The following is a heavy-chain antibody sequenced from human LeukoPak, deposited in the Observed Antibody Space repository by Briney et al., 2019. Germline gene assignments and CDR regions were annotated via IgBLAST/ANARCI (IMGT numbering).Heavy chain of an antibody. CDR1: GFTFSSYG. CDR2: IRYDGSNK. J-gene: IGHJ4*02. D-gene: IGHD1-1*01. CDR3: ANDKAPWKSTSISDFDY. Sequence: AGSLRLSCAASGFTFSSYGMHWVRQAPGKGLEWVTFIRYDGSNKYYADSVKGRFTISRDNSKNTLYLQMSSLRAEDTAVYFCANDKAPWKSTSISDFDYWGQGTLVTVSS. V-gene: IGHV3-30*02.